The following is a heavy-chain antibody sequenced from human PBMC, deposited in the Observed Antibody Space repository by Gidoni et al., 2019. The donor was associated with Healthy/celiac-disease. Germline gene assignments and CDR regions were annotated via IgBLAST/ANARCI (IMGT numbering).Heavy chain of an antibody. J-gene: IGHJ4*02. D-gene: IGHD2-2*01. CDR1: GGSISSSSYY. Sequence: QLQLQASGPGLVKPSETLSLTCTVSGGSISSSSYYWGWIRQPPGKGLEWIGSIYYSGSTYYNPSLKSRVTISVDTSKNQFSLKLSSVTAADTAVYYCARHLGGEDIVVVPAATTIDYWGQGTLVTVSS. V-gene: IGHV4-39*01. CDR3: ARHLGGEDIVVVPAATTIDY. CDR2: IYYSGST.